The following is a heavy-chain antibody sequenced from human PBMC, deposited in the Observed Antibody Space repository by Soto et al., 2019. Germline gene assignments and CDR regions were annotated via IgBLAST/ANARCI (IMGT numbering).Heavy chain of an antibody. CDR2: ISSSSSYI. Sequence: GGSLRLSCAASGFTFSSYSMNWVRQAPGKGLEWVSSISSSSSYIYYADSVKGRFTISRDTAKNSLYLQMNSLRAEDTAVYYCARDLMVVPAAIGNYCDYWGQGT. CDR1: GFTFSSYS. J-gene: IGHJ4*02. V-gene: IGHV3-21*01. CDR3: ARDLMVVPAAIGNYCDY. D-gene: IGHD2-2*02.